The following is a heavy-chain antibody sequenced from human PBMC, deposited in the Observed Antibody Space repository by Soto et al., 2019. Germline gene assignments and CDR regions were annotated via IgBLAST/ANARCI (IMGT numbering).Heavy chain of an antibody. D-gene: IGHD7-27*01. J-gene: IGHJ4*02. CDR3: ARRGLSNKDY. Sequence: PRLSCVASGFSFSANAMTWVRQAPGKGLEWVSSILHIGDSAYYADSVKGRFTISRGNSKSTLYLQMNSLRAEDTAVYYCARRGLSNKDYWGQGTLVTVSS. V-gene: IGHV3-23*01. CDR2: ILHIGDSA. CDR1: GFSFSANA.